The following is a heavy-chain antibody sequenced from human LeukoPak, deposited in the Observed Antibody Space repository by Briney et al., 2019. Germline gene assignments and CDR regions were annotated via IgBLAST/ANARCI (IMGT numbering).Heavy chain of an antibody. J-gene: IGHJ5*02. CDR1: GYSFTSYW. V-gene: IGHV5-51*01. CDR2: IYPGDSDT. CDR3: ARHGPRYYYGSGSSPNNWFDP. D-gene: IGHD3-10*01. Sequence: GESLNISCKGSGYSFTSYWIGWVRQMPGKGLEWMGIIYPGDSDTRYSPSFQGPVTISADKPISTAYLQWSSLKASDTAMYYCARHGPRYYYGSGSSPNNWFDPWGQGTLVTVSS.